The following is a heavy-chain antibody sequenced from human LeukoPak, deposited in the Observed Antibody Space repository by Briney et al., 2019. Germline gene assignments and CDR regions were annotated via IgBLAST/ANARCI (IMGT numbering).Heavy chain of an antibody. D-gene: IGHD3-22*01. Sequence: ASVKVSCKASGYTFTSYGISWVRQAPGQELELMGWISAYNSNTNYAQKLQGRVTMTTDTSTSTAYMELRSLRSDDTAVYYCARDMGPYDSVNWFDPWGQGTLVTVSS. CDR2: ISAYNSNT. V-gene: IGHV1-18*01. CDR3: ARDMGPYDSVNWFDP. CDR1: GYTFTSYG. J-gene: IGHJ5*02.